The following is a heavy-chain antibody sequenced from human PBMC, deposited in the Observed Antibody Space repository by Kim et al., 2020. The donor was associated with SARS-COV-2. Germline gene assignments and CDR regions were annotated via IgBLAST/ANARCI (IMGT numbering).Heavy chain of an antibody. Sequence: GGSLRLSCAASGFTFSSYSMNWVRQAPGKGLEWVSSISSSSSYIYYADSVKGRFTISRDNAKNSLYLQMNSLRAEDTAVYYCARDVSVEHGSGSYYNSPAFDYWGQGTLVTVSS. CDR3: ARDVSVEHGSGSYYNSPAFDY. CDR2: ISSSSSYI. D-gene: IGHD3-10*01. CDR1: GFTFSSYS. J-gene: IGHJ4*02. V-gene: IGHV3-21*01.